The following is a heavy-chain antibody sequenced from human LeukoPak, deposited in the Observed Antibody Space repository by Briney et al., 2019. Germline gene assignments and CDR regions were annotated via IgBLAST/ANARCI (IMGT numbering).Heavy chain of an antibody. J-gene: IGHJ4*02. CDR2: IYYSGST. D-gene: IGHD3-3*01. Sequence: PSETLSLTCTVSGGSICSYYWSWIRQPPGKGLEWIGYIYYSGSTNYNPSLKSRVTISVDTSKNQFSLKLSSVTAADTAVYYCARVVSDDFWSGYPDYWGQGTLVTVSS. CDR3: ARVVSDDFWSGYPDY. V-gene: IGHV4-59*01. CDR1: GGSICSYY.